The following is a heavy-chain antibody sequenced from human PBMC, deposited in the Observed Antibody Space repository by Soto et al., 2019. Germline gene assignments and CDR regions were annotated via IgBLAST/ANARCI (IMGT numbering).Heavy chain of an antibody. CDR2: IYHSGST. D-gene: IGHD1-7*01. V-gene: IGHV4-4*02. CDR3: ASSGFAGTTLKFDY. J-gene: IGHJ4*02. CDR1: GGSISSSNW. Sequence: SETLSLTCAVSGGSISSSNWWSWVRQPPGKGLEWIGEIYHSGSTNYNPSLKSRVTISVDKSKNQFSLKLSSVTAADTAVYYCASSGFAGTTLKFDYWGQGTLVTVSS.